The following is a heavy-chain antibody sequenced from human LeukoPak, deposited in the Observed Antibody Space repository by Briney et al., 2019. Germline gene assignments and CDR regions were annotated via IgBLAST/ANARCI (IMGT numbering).Heavy chain of an antibody. Sequence: PGGSLRLSCAASGFTFSSYAMSWVRQAPGKGLEWVSAISGSGGSTYYADSVKGRFTISRDNSKNTLYLQMNSLRAEDTAVYYCAKATYSWIQVANGGFDPWGQGTLVTVSS. CDR2: ISGSGGST. CDR3: AKATYSWIQVANGGFDP. J-gene: IGHJ5*02. V-gene: IGHV3-23*01. CDR1: GFTFSSYA. D-gene: IGHD5-18*01.